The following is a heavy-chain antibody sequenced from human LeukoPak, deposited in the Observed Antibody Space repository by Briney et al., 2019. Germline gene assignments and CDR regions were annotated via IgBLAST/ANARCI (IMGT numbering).Heavy chain of an antibody. D-gene: IGHD3-10*01. J-gene: IGHJ5*02. Sequence: SQTLSLTCAISGDSVSSNSAAWNWIRQSPSRGLEWLGRTCYRSKWYNDYAVSVKSRITINPDTSKNQFSLQLNSVTPEDTAVYYCALTPRYYYGSGSWFDPWGQGTLVTVSS. CDR1: GDSVSSNSAA. CDR2: TCYRSKWYN. CDR3: ALTPRYYYGSGSWFDP. V-gene: IGHV6-1*01.